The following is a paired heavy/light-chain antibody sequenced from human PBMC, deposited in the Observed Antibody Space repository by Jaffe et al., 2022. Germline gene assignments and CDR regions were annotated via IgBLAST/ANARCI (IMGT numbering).Heavy chain of an antibody. D-gene: IGHD3-22*01. V-gene: IGHV3-66*02. CDR1: GFTVSSNY. Sequence: EVQLVESGGGLVQPGGSLRLSCAASGFTVSSNYMSWVRQAPGKGLEWVSVIYSGGSTYYADSVKGRFTISRDNSKNTLYLQMNSLRAEDTAVYYCAREGRYYDSSGYPLGRPKPISSRYYYYYMDVWGKGTTVTVSS. CDR2: IYSGGST. J-gene: IGHJ6*03. CDR3: AREGRYYDSSGYPLGRPKPISSRYYYYYMDV.
Light chain of an antibody. CDR2: AAS. Sequence: DIQMTQSPSSLSASVGDRVTITCRASQSISSYLNWYQQKPGKAPKLLIYAASSLQSGVPSRFSGSGSGTDFTLTISSLQPEDFATYYCQQSYSTLGTFGQGTKVEIK. J-gene: IGKJ1*01. CDR3: QQSYSTLGT. V-gene: IGKV1-39*01. CDR1: QSISSY.